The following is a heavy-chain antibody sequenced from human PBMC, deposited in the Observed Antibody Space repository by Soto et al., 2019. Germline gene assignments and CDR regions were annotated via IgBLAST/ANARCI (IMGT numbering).Heavy chain of an antibody. CDR2: IYTSGST. V-gene: IGHV4-4*07. CDR3: ARRAAAGTDYYYGMDV. J-gene: IGHJ6*02. D-gene: IGHD6-13*01. Sequence: TLSLTCTVSGGSISSYYWSWIRQPAGKGLEWIGRIYTSGSTNYNPSLKSRVTMSVDTSKNQFSLKLSSVTAADTAVYYCARRAAAGTDYYYGMDVWGQGTTVTVSS. CDR1: GGSISSYY.